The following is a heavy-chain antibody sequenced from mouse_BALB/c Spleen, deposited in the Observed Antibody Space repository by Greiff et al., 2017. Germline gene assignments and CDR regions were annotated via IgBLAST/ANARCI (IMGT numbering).Heavy chain of an antibody. Sequence: EVQLVESGPSLVKPSQTLSLTCSVTGDSITSGYWNWIRKFPGNKLEYMGYISYSGSTYYNPSLKSRISITRDTSKNQYYLQLNSVTTEDTATYYCARENYGSSYDAMDYWGQGTSVTVSS. D-gene: IGHD1-1*01. CDR3: ARENYGSSYDAMDY. J-gene: IGHJ4*01. V-gene: IGHV3-8*02. CDR2: ISYSGST. CDR1: GDSITSGY.